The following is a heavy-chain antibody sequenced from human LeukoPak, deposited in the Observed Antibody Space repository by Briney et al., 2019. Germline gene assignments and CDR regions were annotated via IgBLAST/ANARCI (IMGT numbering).Heavy chain of an antibody. Sequence: SETLSLTCTLSGGSISPYYWSWIRQPPGKGLEWIGYVYYSGSTNYNPSLKSRVTISVDTSKNQFSLKLSSVTAADTAVYYCARDFPYGGRPRYFDLWGCGTLVTVSS. D-gene: IGHD4-23*01. CDR3: ARDFPYGGRPRYFDL. CDR1: GGSISPYY. V-gene: IGHV4-59*12. CDR2: VYYSGST. J-gene: IGHJ2*01.